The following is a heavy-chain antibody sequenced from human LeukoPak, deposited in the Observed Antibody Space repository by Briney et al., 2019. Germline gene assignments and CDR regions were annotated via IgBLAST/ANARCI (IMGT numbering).Heavy chain of an antibody. V-gene: IGHV4-4*02. CDR1: GGTFSSYAI. CDR3: ARAIAAAGTSWFDP. Sequence: SCKASGGTFSSYAISWVRQAPGQGLEWIGEIYHSGSTNYNPSLKSRVTISVDKSKNQFSLKLSSVTAADTAVYYCARAIAAAGTSWFDPWGQGTLVTVSS. D-gene: IGHD6-13*01. CDR2: IYHSGST. J-gene: IGHJ5*02.